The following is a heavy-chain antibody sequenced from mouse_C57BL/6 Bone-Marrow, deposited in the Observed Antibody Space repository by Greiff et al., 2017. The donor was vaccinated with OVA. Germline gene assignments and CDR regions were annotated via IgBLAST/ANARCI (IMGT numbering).Heavy chain of an antibody. V-gene: IGHV5-12*01. CDR3: ARLRPKGGYYFDY. J-gene: IGHJ2*01. Sequence: EVMLVESGGGLVQPGGSLKLSCAASGFTFSDYYMYWVRQTPEKRLEWVAYISNGGGSTYYPDTVKGRFTISRDNAKNTLYLQMSSLKSEDKALYYCARLRPKGGYYFDYWGQGTTLTVSS. D-gene: IGHD1-2*01. CDR2: ISNGGGST. CDR1: GFTFSDYY.